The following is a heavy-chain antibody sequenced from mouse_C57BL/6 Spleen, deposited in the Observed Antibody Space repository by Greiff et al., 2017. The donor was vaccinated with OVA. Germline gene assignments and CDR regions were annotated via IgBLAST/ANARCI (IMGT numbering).Heavy chain of an antibody. Sequence: QVQLQQPGAELVKPGASVKLSCKASGYTFTSYWMHWVKQRPGQGLEWIGMIHPNSGSTNYNEKFQSKATLTVDKSSSTAYMQLSSLTAEDSAVYYCARGPPYDCGSSDEDYWGQGTSLTVSS. CDR1: GYTFTSYW. CDR2: IHPNSGST. CDR3: ARGPPYDCGSSDEDY. D-gene: IGHD1-1*01. V-gene: IGHV1-64*01. J-gene: IGHJ4*01.